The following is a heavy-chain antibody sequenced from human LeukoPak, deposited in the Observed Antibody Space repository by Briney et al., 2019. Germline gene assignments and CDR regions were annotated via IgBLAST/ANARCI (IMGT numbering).Heavy chain of an antibody. V-gene: IGHV1-8*03. CDR1: GYTFTSYD. D-gene: IGHD2-2*01. CDR2: MNPNSGNT. J-gene: IGHJ3*02. CDR3: ARGLSYCSSTSCYLKSAFDI. Sequence: ASVKVSCKASGYTFTSYDINWVRQATGQGLEWMGWMNPNSGNTGYAQKFQGRVTITRNTSISTAYMELSSLRSEDTAVYYCARGLSYCSSTSCYLKSAFDIWGQGTMVTVSS.